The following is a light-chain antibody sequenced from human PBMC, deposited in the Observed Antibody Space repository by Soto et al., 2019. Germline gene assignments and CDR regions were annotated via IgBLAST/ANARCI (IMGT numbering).Light chain of an antibody. CDR3: QQRSNWPLT. J-gene: IGKJ4*01. CDR1: RSVGNN. V-gene: IGKV3-11*01. CDR2: AAS. Sequence: EIVLTQSPATLSLSPGERATLSCRASRSVGNNLAWYQKKPGQAPGLLIYAASTRATGIPARFSGSGSGTDFTLTISSLEPEDFAVYYCQQRSNWPLTFGGGTKVDIK.